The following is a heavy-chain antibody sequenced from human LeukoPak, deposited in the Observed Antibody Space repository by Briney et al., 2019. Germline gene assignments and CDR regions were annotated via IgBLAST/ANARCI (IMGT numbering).Heavy chain of an antibody. CDR1: GFTFSSYS. J-gene: IGHJ4*02. Sequence: PGGSLRLSCAASGFTFSSYSMNWVRQPPGKGLEWIGEINHSGSTNYNPSLKSRVTISVDTSKNQFSLKLSSVTAADTAVYYCARGGMTAMVHFDYWGQGTLVTVSS. D-gene: IGHD5-18*01. CDR2: INHSGST. CDR3: ARGGMTAMVHFDY. V-gene: IGHV4-34*01.